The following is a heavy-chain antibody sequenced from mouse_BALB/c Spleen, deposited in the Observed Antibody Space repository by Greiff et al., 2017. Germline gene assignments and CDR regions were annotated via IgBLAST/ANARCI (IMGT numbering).Heavy chain of an antibody. CDR1: GFNIKDTY. CDR3: ARREGYGSYYAMDY. CDR2: IDPANGNT. J-gene: IGHJ4*01. D-gene: IGHD1-1*01. V-gene: IGHV14-3*02. Sequence: VQLQQSGAELVKPGASVKLSCTASGFNIKDTYMHWVKQRPEQGLEWIGRIDPANGNTKYDPKFQGKATITADTSSNTAYLQLSSLTSEDTAVYYCARREGYGSYYAMDYWGQGTSVTVAS.